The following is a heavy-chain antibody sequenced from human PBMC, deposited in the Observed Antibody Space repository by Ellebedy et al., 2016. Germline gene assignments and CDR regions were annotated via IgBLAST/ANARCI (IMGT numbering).Heavy chain of an antibody. CDR2: VNTFSGNT. J-gene: IGHJ4*02. V-gene: IGHV1-18*04. CDR1: GYTFTTFS. CDR3: AKTSGWGYGEN. D-gene: IGHD3-10*01. Sequence: ASVKVSXKASGYTFTTFSITWVRQVPGQGLEWMGFVNTFSGNTKFAQKFQGRVSMTTDSSTHTAYMDLRSLSSDDTAMYYCAKTSGWGYGENWGQGTLVTVSS.